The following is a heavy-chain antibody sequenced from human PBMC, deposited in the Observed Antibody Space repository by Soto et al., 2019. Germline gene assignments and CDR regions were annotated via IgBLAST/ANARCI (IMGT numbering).Heavy chain of an antibody. Sequence: GGSLRLSCAASGFTFSSYGMHWVRQAPGKGLEWVAVISYDGSNKYYADSVKGRFTISRDNSKNTLYLQMNSLRAEDTAVYYCARDYVTLYTSGWYSDDWGQGTLVTVSS. CDR2: ISYDGSNK. V-gene: IGHV3-30*03. CDR3: ARDYVTLYTSGWYSDD. D-gene: IGHD6-19*01. J-gene: IGHJ4*02. CDR1: GFTFSSYG.